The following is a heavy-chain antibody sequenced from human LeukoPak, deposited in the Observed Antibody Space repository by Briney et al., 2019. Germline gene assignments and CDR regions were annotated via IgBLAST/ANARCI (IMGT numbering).Heavy chain of an antibody. Sequence: GGSLRLSCAASGFTFNNHAMGWVRQTPGKGLEWVSVIYSGGSTYYADSVKGRFTVSRDNSHNTLFLQMNSLRAEETAVYYCAIKYGDYRGEFDYWGQGTLVTVSS. CDR1: GFTFNNHA. CDR3: AIKYGDYRGEFDY. V-gene: IGHV3-66*01. CDR2: IYSGGST. J-gene: IGHJ4*02. D-gene: IGHD4-17*01.